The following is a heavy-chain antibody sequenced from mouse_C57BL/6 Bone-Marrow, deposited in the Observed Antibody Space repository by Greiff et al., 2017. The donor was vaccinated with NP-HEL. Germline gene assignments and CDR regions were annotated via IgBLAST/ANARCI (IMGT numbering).Heavy chain of an antibody. J-gene: IGHJ3*01. D-gene: IGHD1-1*01. V-gene: IGHV1-81*01. CDR2: IYHRSGNT. CDR3: ARLGYYGSSSWFAY. Sequence: QVQLKESGAELARPGASVKLSCKASGYTFPSYGISWVKQRTGQGLEWIGEIYHRSGNTYYNEKFKGKATLTADKSSSKAYMELRSLTSEDSAVYFCARLGYYGSSSWFAYWGQGTLVTVSA. CDR1: GYTFPSYG.